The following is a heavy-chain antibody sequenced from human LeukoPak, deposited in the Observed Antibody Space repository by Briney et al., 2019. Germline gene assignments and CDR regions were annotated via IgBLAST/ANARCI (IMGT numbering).Heavy chain of an antibody. V-gene: IGHV3-7*01. Sequence: GGSLRLSCAASGFTLSSYWMSWVRQAPGKGLEWVANIKQDGSEKYYVDSVKGRFTISRDNAKNSLYLQMNSLRAEDTAVYYCAREGYYGSGSYYRFDHWGQGTLVTVSS. CDR2: IKQDGSEK. D-gene: IGHD3-10*01. CDR3: AREGYYGSGSYYRFDH. CDR1: GFTLSSYW. J-gene: IGHJ4*02.